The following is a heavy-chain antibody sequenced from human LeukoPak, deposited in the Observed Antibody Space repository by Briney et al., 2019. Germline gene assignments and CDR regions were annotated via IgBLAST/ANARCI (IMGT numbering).Heavy chain of an antibody. D-gene: IGHD1-26*01. CDR1: GFTFSSYG. J-gene: IGHJ4*02. CDR2: ISGSGGST. V-gene: IGHV3-23*01. Sequence: GGSLRLSCAASGFTFSSYGMHWVRQAPGKGLEWVSAISGSGGSTYYADSVKGRFTISRDNSKNTLYLQMNSLRAEDTAVYYCAKGMGATTTVVGYFDYWGQGTLVTVSS. CDR3: AKGMGATTTVVGYFDY.